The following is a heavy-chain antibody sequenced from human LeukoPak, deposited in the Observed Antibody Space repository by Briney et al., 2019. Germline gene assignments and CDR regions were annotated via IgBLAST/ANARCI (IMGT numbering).Heavy chain of an antibody. CDR2: INQDGSEK. CDR3: ARDLGYSSSYYFDY. D-gene: IGHD6-13*01. CDR1: GFTFDDYW. J-gene: IGHJ4*02. Sequence: GGSLRLSCGASGFTFDDYWMSWVRQAPGQGLEWVANINQDGSEKYYLDSAKGRFTISRDNARNSLYLQMNSLRAEDTAVYYCARDLGYSSSYYFDYWGQGTLVTVSS. V-gene: IGHV3-7*01.